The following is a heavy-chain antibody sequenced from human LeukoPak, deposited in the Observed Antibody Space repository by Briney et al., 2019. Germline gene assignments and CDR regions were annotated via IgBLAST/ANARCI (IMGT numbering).Heavy chain of an antibody. CDR2: IFTSGST. Sequence: SETLSLTCTVSGGSIGIYYWNWIRQPAGKGLEWIGRIFTSGSTNYNPSLKSRVTISVDTSKNQFSLKLSSVTAADTAVYYCARGGPWFDPWGQGTLVTVSS. CDR3: ARGGPWFDP. V-gene: IGHV4-4*07. CDR1: GGSIGIYY. J-gene: IGHJ5*02.